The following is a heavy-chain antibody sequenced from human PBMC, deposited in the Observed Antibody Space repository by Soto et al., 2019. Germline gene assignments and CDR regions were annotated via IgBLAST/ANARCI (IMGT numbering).Heavy chain of an antibody. CDR1: RFTFSSYA. CDR2: ISYDGSNK. V-gene: IGHV3-30-3*01. D-gene: IGHD6-19*01. CDR3: ARVLFLIGVAATNIVF. Sequence: PGGSLRLSCAASRFTFSSYAMHWVRQAPGKGLEWVAVISYDGSNKYYADSVKGRFTISRDNSKNTLYLQMNSLRAEDTAVYYCARVLFLIGVAATNIVFWDQGTL. J-gene: IGHJ1*01.